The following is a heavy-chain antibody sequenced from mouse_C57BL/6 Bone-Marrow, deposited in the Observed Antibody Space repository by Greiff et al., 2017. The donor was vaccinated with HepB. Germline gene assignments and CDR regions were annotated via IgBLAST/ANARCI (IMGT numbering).Heavy chain of an antibody. J-gene: IGHJ4*01. CDR3: ARLDWLLHYAMDY. CDR1: GFTFSDYG. Sequence: EVKLVESGGGLVQPGGSLKLSCAASGFTFSDYGMAWVRQAPRKGPEWVAFISNLAYSIYYADTVTGRFTISRENAKNTLYLEMSSLRSEDTAMYYCARLDWLLHYAMDYGGQGTSVTVSS. D-gene: IGHD2-3*01. CDR2: ISNLAYSI. V-gene: IGHV5-15*01.